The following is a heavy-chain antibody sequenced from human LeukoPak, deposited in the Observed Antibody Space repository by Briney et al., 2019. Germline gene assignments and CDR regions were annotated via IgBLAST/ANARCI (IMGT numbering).Heavy chain of an antibody. CDR2: IYYSGST. Sequence: SETLSLTCTVSGGSISSSSYYWGWIRQPPGKGLEWIGSIYYSGSTYYNPSLKSRVTISVDTSKNQFSLKLSSVTAADTAVYYCARLPLSGDFDYWGQGTLVTVSS. D-gene: IGHD7-27*01. J-gene: IGHJ4*02. CDR1: GGSISSSSYY. CDR3: ARLPLSGDFDY. V-gene: IGHV4-39*01.